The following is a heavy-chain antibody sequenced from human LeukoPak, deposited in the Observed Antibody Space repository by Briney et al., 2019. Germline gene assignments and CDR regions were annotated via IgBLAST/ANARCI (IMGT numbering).Heavy chain of an antibody. J-gene: IGHJ4*02. CDR2: MNPDTGKS. D-gene: IGHD7-27*01. Sequence: ASVKVSCKASGYTFTSHHINWVRQAAGQGLEWMGWMNPDTGKSAYAQTFQARATMTWDTSISTAYMELGSLGSEDTAVYYCARGRPTNLGGIYWGQGTLVTVSS. CDR1: GYTFTSHH. CDR3: ARGRPTNLGGIY. V-gene: IGHV1-8*01.